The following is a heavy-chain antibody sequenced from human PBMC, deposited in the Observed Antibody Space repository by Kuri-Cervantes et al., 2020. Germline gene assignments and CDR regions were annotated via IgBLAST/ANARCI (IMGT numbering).Heavy chain of an antibody. CDR3: ARDREYSSSWGDYYYGMDV. Sequence: GESLKISCAASGFTFSDYYMSWIRQAPGKGLEWVSYISSSGSTIYYADSVKGRFTISRDNAKNSLYLQMNSLRAEDTAVHYCARDREYSSSWGDYYYGMDVWGQGTTVTVSS. CDR1: GFTFSDYY. CDR2: ISSSGSTI. V-gene: IGHV3-11*01. J-gene: IGHJ6*02. D-gene: IGHD6-6*01.